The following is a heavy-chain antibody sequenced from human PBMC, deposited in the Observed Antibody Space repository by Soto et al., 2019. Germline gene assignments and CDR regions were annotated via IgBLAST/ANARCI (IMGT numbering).Heavy chain of an antibody. J-gene: IGHJ3*02. CDR1: GGSISSGDYY. V-gene: IGHV4-30-4*01. CDR3: ASYTTVTTYAFDI. D-gene: IGHD4-17*01. CDR2: IYYSGST. Sequence: QVQLQESGPGLVKPSQTLSLTCTVSGGSISSGDYYWSWIRQPPGKGLEWIGYIYYSGSTYYNPSLKSRVTIAVDTSKNQFSLKLSSVTAADTAVYYCASYTTVTTYAFDIWGQGTMVTVSS.